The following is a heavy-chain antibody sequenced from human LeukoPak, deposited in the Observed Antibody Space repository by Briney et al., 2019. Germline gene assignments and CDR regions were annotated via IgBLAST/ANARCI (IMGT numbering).Heavy chain of an antibody. CDR3: XKGSGSXGXGIDY. Sequence: PGGSLRLSCAASGFTFSSYAMSWVRQAPGKGLEWVSAISGSGGSTYYADSVKGRFTISRDNSKNTLYLQMNSLRAEDTAVYYXXKGSGSXGXGIDYWGQGTLVTVSS. D-gene: IGHD1-26*01. J-gene: IGHJ4*02. V-gene: IGHV3-23*01. CDR1: GFTFSSYA. CDR2: ISGSGGST.